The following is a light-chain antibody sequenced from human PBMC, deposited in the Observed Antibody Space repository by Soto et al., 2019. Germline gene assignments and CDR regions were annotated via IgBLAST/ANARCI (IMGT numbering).Light chain of an antibody. V-gene: IGLV1-40*01. CDR3: QPYDSSLSGSV. CDR2: GNS. Sequence: SVLKEPPSVFWAPGPRVTLSCTGGRSNFGAGYDVHWYQQLPGTAPKLLIYGNSNRPSGVPDRFSGSKSGTSASLAITGLQAEDEADYYCQPYDSSLSGSVFGTGTKVT. CDR1: RSNFGAGYD. J-gene: IGLJ1*01.